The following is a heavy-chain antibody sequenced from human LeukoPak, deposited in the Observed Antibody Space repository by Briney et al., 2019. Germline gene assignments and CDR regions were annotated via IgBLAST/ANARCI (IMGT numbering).Heavy chain of an antibody. J-gene: IGHJ4*02. CDR3: TRDIVWGFDY. V-gene: IGHV3-74*01. D-gene: IGHD3-16*01. CDR2: VYSDGSSA. CDR1: GFAFSNYW. Sequence: GGSLRLSCAASGFAFSNYWMHWVRQAPGKGLVWVSRVYSDGSSAIYADSVRGRFTISRDNAKNTLYLQMNSLTTEDTAVYYCTRDIVWGFDYWGQGTLVTVSS.